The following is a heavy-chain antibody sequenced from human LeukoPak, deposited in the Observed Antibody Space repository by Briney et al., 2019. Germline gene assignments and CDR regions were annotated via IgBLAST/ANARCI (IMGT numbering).Heavy chain of an antibody. J-gene: IGHJ4*02. CDR2: ISWNSGSI. Sequence: PGGSLRLSCAASGFTFDDYAMHWVRQAPGKGLEWVSGISWNSGSIGYADSVKGRFTISRDNAKNSLYLQMNSLRAEDTALYYCAKDPLFDYWGQGTLVTVSS. V-gene: IGHV3-9*01. CDR1: GFTFDDYA. CDR3: AKDPLFDY.